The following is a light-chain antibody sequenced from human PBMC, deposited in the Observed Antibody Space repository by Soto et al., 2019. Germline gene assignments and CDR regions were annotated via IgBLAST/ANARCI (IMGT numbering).Light chain of an antibody. CDR3: QHYNSYSEA. Sequence: IQITQSPPILSGSLGDRVTITCLASQTISSWLAWYQQKPGKAPKLLIYKASTLKSGVPSRFSGSGSGTEFTLTSSSLQPDDFATYCCQHYNSYSEAFGQGTKVDIK. CDR1: QTISSW. J-gene: IGKJ1*01. V-gene: IGKV1-5*03. CDR2: KAS.